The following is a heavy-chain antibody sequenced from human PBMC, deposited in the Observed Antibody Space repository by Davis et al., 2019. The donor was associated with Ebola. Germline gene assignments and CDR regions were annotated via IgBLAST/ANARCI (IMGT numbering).Heavy chain of an antibody. D-gene: IGHD1-26*01. V-gene: IGHV3-33*01. J-gene: IGHJ3*02. Sequence: GESLKISCAASGFTFSSYGMHWVRQAPGKGLEWVAVIWSDGSNKYYADSVKGRFTISRDNSKNTLYLQMNSLRAEDTAVYYCARDFGEWELLFAFDIWGQGTMVTVSS. CDR1: GFTFSSYG. CDR3: ARDFGEWELLFAFDI. CDR2: IWSDGSNK.